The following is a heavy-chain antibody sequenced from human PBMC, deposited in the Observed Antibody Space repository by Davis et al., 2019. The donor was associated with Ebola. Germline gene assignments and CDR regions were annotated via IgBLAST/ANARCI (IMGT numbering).Heavy chain of an antibody. Sequence: GGSLRLSCAASGFTFSSYSMNWVRQAPGKGLEWVSSISSSSSYIYYADSVKGRFTISRDNAKNSLYLQMNSLRAEDTAVYYCARGYDDGRWLLLDPSDAFDIWGQGTMVTVSS. V-gene: IGHV3-21*01. CDR1: GFTFSSYS. CDR3: ARGYDDGRWLLLDPSDAFDI. D-gene: IGHD3-22*01. CDR2: ISSSSSYI. J-gene: IGHJ3*02.